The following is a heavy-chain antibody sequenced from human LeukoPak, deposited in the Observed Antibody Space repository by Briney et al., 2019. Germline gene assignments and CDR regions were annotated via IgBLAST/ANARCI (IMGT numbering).Heavy chain of an antibody. CDR2: INHSRST. CDR1: GGSFSGYY. Sequence: SETLSLTCAVYGGSFSGYYWSWIRQPPGKGLEWIGEINHSRSTNYNPSLKSRVTISLDTSKNQFSLKLSSVTAADTAVYYCATYKYDYVWGNQHFDYWGQGTLVAVSS. CDR3: ATYKYDYVWGNQHFDY. D-gene: IGHD3-16*01. J-gene: IGHJ4*02. V-gene: IGHV4-34*01.